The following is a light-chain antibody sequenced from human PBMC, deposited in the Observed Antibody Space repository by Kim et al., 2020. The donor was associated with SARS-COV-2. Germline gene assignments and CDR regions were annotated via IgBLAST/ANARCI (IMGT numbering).Light chain of an antibody. CDR3: QQYGSSSRWT. CDR2: GAS. Sequence: GQRYTLSSRSSQSVSGTYLAWYQQKPGQAPRLLIYGASTRATGIPDRISGSGSGTDFTLTISRLEPEDVAVYYCQQYGSSSRWTFGQGTKVDIK. V-gene: IGKV3-20*01. J-gene: IGKJ1*01. CDR1: QSVSGTY.